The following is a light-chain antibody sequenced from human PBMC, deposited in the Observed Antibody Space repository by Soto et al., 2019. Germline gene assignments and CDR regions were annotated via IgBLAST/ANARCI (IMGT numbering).Light chain of an antibody. J-gene: IGLJ3*02. Sequence: QSDLTQPASVSGSPGQSITISCTGTNSDVGNYNFVSWYQQHPGKAPKLVIFEVFKRPSGVSNRFSGSKSGNTASLTISGLQAEDEADYYCCSYTDSNTRVFGGGTKVTVL. CDR2: EVF. CDR3: CSYTDSNTRV. CDR1: NSDVGNYNF. V-gene: IGLV2-23*02.